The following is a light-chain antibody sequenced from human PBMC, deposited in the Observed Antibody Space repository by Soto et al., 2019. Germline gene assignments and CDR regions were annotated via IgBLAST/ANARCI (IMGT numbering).Light chain of an antibody. CDR3: QHAYNFPPT. V-gene: IGKV1-12*01. J-gene: IGKJ4*01. CDR1: QGISSW. Sequence: DIQMTQSPSSVSASVGDRVTITCRASQGISSWLAWYQQKPGKAPKLLIYAASSLQSGVPSRFSGSGSWTDFTPTICSLQPENFANYDCQHAYNFPPTFGRGTKVEIK. CDR2: AAS.